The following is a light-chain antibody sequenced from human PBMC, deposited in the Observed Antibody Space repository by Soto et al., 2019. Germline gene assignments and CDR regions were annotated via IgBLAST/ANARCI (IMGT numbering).Light chain of an antibody. CDR1: QDTSSS. Sequence: DIQMTQSPSSLSASVGDIVTITFRASQDTSSSLAWYQQKPGKAPKLLIYGASILQSGVPSRFSGSGSGTDFTLTISCLQSEDFATYYCQQYYSYPVTFGQGTKVDIK. V-gene: IGKV1-9*01. J-gene: IGKJ1*01. CDR2: GAS. CDR3: QQYYSYPVT.